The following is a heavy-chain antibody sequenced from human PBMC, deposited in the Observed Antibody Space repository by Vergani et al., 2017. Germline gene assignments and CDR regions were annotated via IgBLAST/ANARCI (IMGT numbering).Heavy chain of an antibody. CDR1: GGSFSGYY. CDR2: INHSGST. V-gene: IGHV4-34*01. D-gene: IGHD4-23*01. CDR3: ARGRGPKGGNN. Sequence: QVQLQQWGAGLLKPSETLSLTCAVYGGSFSGYYWSWIRQPPGKGLEWIGEINHSGSTNYNPSLKSRVTITVDTSKNQFSLKLSSVTAADTAVYYSARGRGPKGGNNWGQGTLVTVSS. J-gene: IGHJ4*02.